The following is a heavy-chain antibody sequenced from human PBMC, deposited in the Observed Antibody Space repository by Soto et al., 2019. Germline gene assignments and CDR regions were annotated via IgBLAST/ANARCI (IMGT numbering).Heavy chain of an antibody. CDR1: GFMFSSYG. Sequence: VGSLRLSCAAAGFMFSSYGMSWVRQAPGKGLQWVATIHPSGGSTHYAESVRGRFTISRDNSRDTLYLQMNSLRAEDTAVYYCAKDPSTGPPDCWGQGALVTVSS. D-gene: IGHD3-9*01. J-gene: IGHJ4*02. CDR3: AKDPSTGPPDC. CDR2: IHPSGGST. V-gene: IGHV3-23*01.